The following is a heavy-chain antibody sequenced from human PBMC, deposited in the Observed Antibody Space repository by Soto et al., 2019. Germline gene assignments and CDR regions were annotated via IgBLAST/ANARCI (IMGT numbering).Heavy chain of an antibody. CDR3: ARDKGINGTEHLYYYYYGMDV. J-gene: IGHJ6*02. Sequence: SETLSLTCTVSGGSISSGGYYWSWIRQHPGKGLEWIGYIYYSGSTYYNPSLKSRVTISVDTSKNQFSLKLSSVTAADTAVYYCARDKGINGTEHLYYYYYGMDVWGQGTTVTVYS. V-gene: IGHV4-31*03. D-gene: IGHD1-20*01. CDR1: GGSISSGGYY. CDR2: IYYSGST.